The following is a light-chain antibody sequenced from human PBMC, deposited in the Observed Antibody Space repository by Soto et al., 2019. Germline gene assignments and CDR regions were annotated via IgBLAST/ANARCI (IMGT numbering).Light chain of an antibody. CDR3: QSVDSSGAFHV. J-gene: IGLJ1*01. V-gene: IGLV3-25*02. Sequence: YELTQPPSGSLSPGQTARITCSGDAMPEQYGYWYQQKPGQSPMLVIYKNTERPSGIPERFSGSSSGTTVTLTISGVQAEDEADYFCQSVDSSGAFHVFGTGTKVTVL. CDR2: KNT. CDR1: AMPEQY.